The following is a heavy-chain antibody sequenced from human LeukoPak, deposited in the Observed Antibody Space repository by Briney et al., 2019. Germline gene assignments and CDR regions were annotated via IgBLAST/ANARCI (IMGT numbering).Heavy chain of an antibody. CDR3: AREMRGGGYECCDFDQ. J-gene: IGHJ5*02. V-gene: IGHV1-8*02. Sequence: ASVKVSCKASGGTFSSYAISWVRQAPGQGLEWMGWMNPDNGNTGYAQKFQGRVTMTRDTSISTAYMELSSLRAEDTAVYYCAREMRGGGYECCDFDQWGQGTLVTVSS. CDR2: MNPDNGNT. D-gene: IGHD5-12*01. CDR1: GGTFSSYA.